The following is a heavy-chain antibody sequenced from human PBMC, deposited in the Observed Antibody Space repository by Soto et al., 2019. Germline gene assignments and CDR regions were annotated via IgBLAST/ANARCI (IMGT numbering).Heavy chain of an antibody. V-gene: IGHV3-30*18. CDR3: AKDGAPRYCGRSSCRPAGAY. CDR1: GFTFSNYG. D-gene: IGHD2-15*01. J-gene: IGHJ4*02. CDR2: ISYDGSHK. Sequence: QVQLVESGGGVVQPGRSLRLSCAGSGFTFSNYGLHWVRQAPGKGLEWVAVISYDGSHKYYADSVKGRFTISRDNSNNMLYLQMDSQRAEDTAVYYCAKDGAPRYCGRSSCRPAGAYWGQGTLVSVCS.